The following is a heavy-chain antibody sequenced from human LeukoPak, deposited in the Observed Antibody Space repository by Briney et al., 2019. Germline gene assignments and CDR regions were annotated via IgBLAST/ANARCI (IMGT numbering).Heavy chain of an antibody. D-gene: IGHD3-3*01. J-gene: IGHJ5*02. CDR2: IKQDGSEK. CDR1: GFTFSSYW. CDR3: ARDLNYDFWSGYYNWFDP. Sequence: GGSLRLSCAASGFTFSSYWMSWVRQAPGKGLEWVANIKQDGSEKYYVDSVKGRFTISRDNAKNSLYLQMNSLRAEDTAVYYCARDLNYDFWSGYYNWFDPWGQGTLVTVSS. V-gene: IGHV3-7*01.